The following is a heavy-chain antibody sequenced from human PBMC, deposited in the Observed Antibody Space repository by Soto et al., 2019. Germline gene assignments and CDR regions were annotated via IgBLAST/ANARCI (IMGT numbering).Heavy chain of an antibody. CDR2: ISSSGSFM. CDR3: ARDPPTGTTLDWVDS. CDR1: GFSFRSDS. V-gene: IGHV3-21*01. Sequence: GGSLRLSDAASGFSFRSDSMAWVRQAPGKGLEWVSSISSSGSFMNYADSVKGRFTISRDNARNSLYLQMSGLKDEDTAVYYCARDPPTGTTLDWVDSWGQGTLVTVSS. J-gene: IGHJ5*01. D-gene: IGHD1-7*01.